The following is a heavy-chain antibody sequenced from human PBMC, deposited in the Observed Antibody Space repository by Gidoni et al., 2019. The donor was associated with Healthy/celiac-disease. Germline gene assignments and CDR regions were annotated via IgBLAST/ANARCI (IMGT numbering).Heavy chain of an antibody. D-gene: IGHD3-10*01. CDR2: IYYSGST. J-gene: IGHJ5*02. Sequence: QVQLQESGPGLVKPSETLSLPCTVSGGSISSYYWSWIRQPPGKGLEWIGYIYYSGSTNYNPSLKSRVTISVDTSKNQFSLKLSSVTAADTAVYYCAREYYYGSGSLGWFDPWGQGTLVTVSS. CDR1: GGSISSYY. V-gene: IGHV4-59*01. CDR3: AREYYYGSGSLGWFDP.